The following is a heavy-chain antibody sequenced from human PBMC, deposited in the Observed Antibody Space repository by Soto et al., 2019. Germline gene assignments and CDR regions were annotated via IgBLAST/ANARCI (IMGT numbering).Heavy chain of an antibody. Sequence: QVQLQESGPGLVKPSETLSLTCTVSGGSISNYYWSWIRRPPGKGLEWIGYIYYSGRTRYNPSLKSRVTISVDTSKNQFSLKLSSVTAADTAVYYCARHGPIAAAGTVFDYGGQGTLVTVSS. CDR3: ARHGPIAAAGTVFDY. CDR1: GGSISNYY. CDR2: IYYSGRT. D-gene: IGHD6-13*01. J-gene: IGHJ4*02. V-gene: IGHV4-59*08.